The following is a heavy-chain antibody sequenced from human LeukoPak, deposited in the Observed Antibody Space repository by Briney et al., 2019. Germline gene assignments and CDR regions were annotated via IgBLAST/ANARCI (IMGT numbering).Heavy chain of an antibody. CDR1: GYTFTSYG. D-gene: IGHD2-2*01. CDR3: ARDSPNIVVVPAARDYYYYYYMDV. J-gene: IGHJ6*03. Sequence: ASVKVSCKASGYTFTSYGISWVRQAPGQGLEWMGWISAYNGNSNYAQKLQGRVTMTTDTSTSTAYMELRSLRSDDTAVYYCARDSPNIVVVPAARDYYYYYYMDVWGKGTTVTVSS. V-gene: IGHV1-18*01. CDR2: ISAYNGNS.